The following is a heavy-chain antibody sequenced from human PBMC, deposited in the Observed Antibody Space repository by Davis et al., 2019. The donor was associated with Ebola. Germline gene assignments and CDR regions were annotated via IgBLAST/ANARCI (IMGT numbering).Heavy chain of an antibody. J-gene: IGHJ5*02. CDR1: GYTFTSYG. CDR2: INPHNGNT. D-gene: IGHD6-13*01. V-gene: IGHV1-18*01. Sequence: AASVKVSCKASGYTFTSYGISWVRQAPGQGLEWMGWINPHNGNTNYAQNVQGRVAMTTDTSTSTAYMELRSLRSDDTAVYYCARVTTPSYAAAPDKRFDPWGQGTLVTVSS. CDR3: ARVTTPSYAAAPDKRFDP.